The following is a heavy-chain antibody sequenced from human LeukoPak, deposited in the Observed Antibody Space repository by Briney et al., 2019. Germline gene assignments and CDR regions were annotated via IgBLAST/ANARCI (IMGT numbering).Heavy chain of an antibody. V-gene: IGHV1-2*06. CDR2: INPNSGGT. CDR1: GYTFTGYY. CDR3: ARSLLWFGEFDY. D-gene: IGHD3-10*01. Sequence: ASVKVSCKASGYTFTGYYMHWVRQAPGQGLEWMGRINPNSGGTNYAQKFQGRVTITRDTSASTAYMELSSLRSEDTAVYYCARSLLWFGEFDYWGQGTLVTVSS. J-gene: IGHJ4*02.